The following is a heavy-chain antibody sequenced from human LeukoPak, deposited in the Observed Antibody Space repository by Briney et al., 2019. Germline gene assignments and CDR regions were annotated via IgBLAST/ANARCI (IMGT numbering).Heavy chain of an antibody. J-gene: IGHJ3*02. CDR3: ARGVGSAINKEAFDI. D-gene: IGHD6-25*01. CDR2: FNPKSGNA. Sequence: AAVKVSCKASGYSYTSYDVNWVRQAPGQGLGWMGWFNPKSGNAGYAQKFQGKVTMTRNISMTTAYMELNSLTSEDTAVYYCARGVGSAINKEAFDIWGQGTVVTVSS. CDR1: GYSYTSYD. V-gene: IGHV1-8*01.